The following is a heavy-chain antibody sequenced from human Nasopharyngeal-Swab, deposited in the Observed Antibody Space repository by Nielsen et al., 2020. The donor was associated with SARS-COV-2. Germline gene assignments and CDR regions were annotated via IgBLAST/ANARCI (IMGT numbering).Heavy chain of an antibody. CDR1: GYSFTNYW. CDR3: ARSQQAAGIGFDP. J-gene: IGHJ5*02. V-gene: IGHV5-51*01. CDR2: IYLGDSDT. Sequence: GESLKISCKGSGYSFTNYWIGWVRQMPGKGLEWMGIIYLGDSDTRYSPSFQGQATISADKSISTAYLQWSSLKASDTAMYYCARSQQAAGIGFDPWGQGTLVTVSS. D-gene: IGHD6-13*01.